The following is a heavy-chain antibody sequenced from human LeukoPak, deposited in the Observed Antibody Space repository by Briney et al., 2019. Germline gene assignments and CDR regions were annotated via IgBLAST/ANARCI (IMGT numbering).Heavy chain of an antibody. Sequence: GGSLRLSCAASGFTFSSYAMSWVRQAPGKGLEWVSAISGSGGSTYYADSVKGRFTISRDNSKNTLYLQMNSLRAEDTAVYYCAKGDAYCYDSSGYLIDYWGQGTLVTVSS. CDR2: ISGSGGST. D-gene: IGHD3-22*01. V-gene: IGHV3-23*01. J-gene: IGHJ4*02. CDR1: GFTFSSYA. CDR3: AKGDAYCYDSSGYLIDY.